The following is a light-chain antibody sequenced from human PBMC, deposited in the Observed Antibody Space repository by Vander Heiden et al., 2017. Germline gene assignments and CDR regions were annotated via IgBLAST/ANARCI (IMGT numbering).Light chain of an antibody. CDR2: RAS. CDR3: QQNDNLPPFT. CDR1: QDIGTF. V-gene: IGKV1-33*01. Sequence: DIQLTQSPSSLSASVGDRITITCQASQDIGTFLNWYQHQPGKAPKLLISRASDLASGVPSRFLGSGSESYFTLTISSLQPEDIATYYCQQNDNLPPFTFGQGTKLE. J-gene: IGKJ2*01.